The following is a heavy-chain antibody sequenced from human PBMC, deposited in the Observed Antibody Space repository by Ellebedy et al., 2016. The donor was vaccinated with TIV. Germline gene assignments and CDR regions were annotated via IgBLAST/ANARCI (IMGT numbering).Heavy chain of an antibody. CDR3: VRRRSGWYYFDY. V-gene: IGHV3-74*01. CDR2: INSDGRSI. CDR1: GFTFSDHW. J-gene: IGHJ4*02. Sequence: GESLKISCAASGFTFSDHWMHWVRQGPGKGLVWVARINSDGRSISYADSVKGRFTISRDNAKNTLYLQMNSLRAEDKAVYYCVRRRSGWYYFDYWGQGTLVTVSS. D-gene: IGHD6-19*01.